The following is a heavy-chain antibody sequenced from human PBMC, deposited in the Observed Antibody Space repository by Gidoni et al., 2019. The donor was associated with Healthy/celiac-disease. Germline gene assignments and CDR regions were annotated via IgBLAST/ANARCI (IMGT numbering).Heavy chain of an antibody. Sequence: QVQLQESGPGLVKPSETLSLTCTVSGGPISSYYWSWIRQPPGKGLEWIGYIYYSGSTNYNPSLKSRVTISVDTSKNQFSLKLSSVTAADTAVYYCARLTGSGWYYFDYWGQGTLVTVSS. J-gene: IGHJ4*02. D-gene: IGHD6-19*01. V-gene: IGHV4-59*08. CDR1: GGPISSYY. CDR3: ARLTGSGWYYFDY. CDR2: IYYSGST.